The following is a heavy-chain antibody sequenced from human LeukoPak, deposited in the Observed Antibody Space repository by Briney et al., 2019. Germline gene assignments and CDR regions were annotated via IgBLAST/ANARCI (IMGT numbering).Heavy chain of an antibody. J-gene: IGHJ5*02. CDR3: ARGSGWLFDP. CDR2: ISSSSSYL. V-gene: IGHV3-21*01. D-gene: IGHD6-19*01. Sequence: GGSLRLSCAASGFTFSSYSMNWVRQAPGKGLEWVSSISSSSSYLYYADSVKGRFTISRDNAKNSLYLQMNSLRAEDTAVYYCARGSGWLFDPWGQGTLVTVSS. CDR1: GFTFSSYS.